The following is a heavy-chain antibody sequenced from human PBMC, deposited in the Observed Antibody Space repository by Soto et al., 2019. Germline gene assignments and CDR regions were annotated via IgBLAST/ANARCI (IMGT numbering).Heavy chain of an antibody. Sequence: SETLSLTCTVSGGSISSGGYYWSWIRQHPGKGLEWIGYIYYSGSTYYNPSLKGRVTISVDTSKNQFSLKLSSVTAADTAVYYCARDEAAGFYGMDVWGQGTTVTVSS. V-gene: IGHV4-31*03. CDR2: IYYSGST. CDR3: ARDEAAGFYGMDV. J-gene: IGHJ6*02. CDR1: GGSISSGGYY. D-gene: IGHD6-13*01.